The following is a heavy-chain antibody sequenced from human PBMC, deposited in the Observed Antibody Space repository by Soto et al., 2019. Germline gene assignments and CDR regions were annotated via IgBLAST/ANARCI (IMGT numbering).Heavy chain of an antibody. CDR3: ARDMTRTVVPYFDF. Sequence: VKVSCKASGGTFSNYVVNWVRQAPGQGLEWMGRIIPISGAANYAQKFQGRVTITADKSTSTSYMELSSLRSEDTAVYYCARDMTRTVVPYFDFWGQGTLVTVSS. CDR1: GGTFSNYV. D-gene: IGHD1-7*01. J-gene: IGHJ4*02. CDR2: IIPISGAA. V-gene: IGHV1-69*06.